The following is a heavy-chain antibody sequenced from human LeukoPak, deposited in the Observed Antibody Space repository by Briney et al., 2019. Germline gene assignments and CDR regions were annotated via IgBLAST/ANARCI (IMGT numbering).Heavy chain of an antibody. Sequence: GGSLRLSCAASGFTFSSYAMSWVRQAPGKGLEWVSAISGSGCSTYYADSVKGLFTISRDNPKNTLYLQLNSLRAADTAVYYCAKGLAVARGYFDYWGQGTLVTVSS. D-gene: IGHD6-19*01. CDR2: ISGSGCST. CDR3: AKGLAVARGYFDY. V-gene: IGHV3-23*01. J-gene: IGHJ4*02. CDR1: GFTFSSYA.